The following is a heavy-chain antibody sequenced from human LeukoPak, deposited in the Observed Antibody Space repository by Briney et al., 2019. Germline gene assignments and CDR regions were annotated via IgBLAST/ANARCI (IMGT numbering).Heavy chain of an antibody. V-gene: IGHV3-30*18. CDR3: AKWGDNDAFDI. CDR2: ISYDGSNK. Sequence: PGGSLRLSCAASGFTFSSYGMHWVRQAPGKGLEWVAVISYDGSNKYYADSVKGRFTISRDNSKNTLYLQMNSLRAEDTAEYYCAKWGDNDAFDIWGQGTMVTVSS. J-gene: IGHJ3*02. D-gene: IGHD3-16*01. CDR1: GFTFSSYG.